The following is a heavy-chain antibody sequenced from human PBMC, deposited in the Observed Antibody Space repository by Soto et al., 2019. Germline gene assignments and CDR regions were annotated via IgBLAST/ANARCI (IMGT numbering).Heavy chain of an antibody. J-gene: IGHJ6*03. CDR3: AKVGYDFWSGYPLGYYYMDV. Sequence: GGSLRLSCAASGFTFSSYAMSWVRQAPGKGLEWVSAISGSGGSTYYADSVKGRFTISRDNSKNTLYLQMNSLRAEDTAVYYCAKVGYDFWSGYPLGYYYMDVWGKGTTVTVSS. V-gene: IGHV3-23*01. D-gene: IGHD3-3*01. CDR1: GFTFSSYA. CDR2: ISGSGGST.